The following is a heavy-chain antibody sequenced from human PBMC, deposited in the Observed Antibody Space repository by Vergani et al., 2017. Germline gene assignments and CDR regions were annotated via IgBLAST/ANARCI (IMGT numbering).Heavy chain of an antibody. Sequence: QVQLQQWGAGLLKPSETLSLTCAVSGGSFSGYYWSWIRQPPGKGLEWIGEINHSGSTNYNPSLKSRVTISVDTSKNQFSLKLSSVTAADTAVYYCARELYGDLDYWGQGTLVTVSS. D-gene: IGHD4-17*01. CDR2: INHSGST. J-gene: IGHJ4*02. CDR3: ARELYGDLDY. V-gene: IGHV4-34*01. CDR1: GGSFSGYY.